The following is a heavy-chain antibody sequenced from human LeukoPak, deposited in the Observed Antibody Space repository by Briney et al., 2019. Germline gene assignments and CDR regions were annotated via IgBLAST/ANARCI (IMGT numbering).Heavy chain of an antibody. Sequence: SETLSLTCTVSDYSISSGYGYYWSWIRQPAGKGLEWIGRIYTSGSTNYNPSLKSRVTISVDTSKNQFSLKLSSVTAADTAVYFCARGPYSYDSSGAFDIWGQGTMVAVSS. CDR3: ARGPYSYDSSGAFDI. V-gene: IGHV4-61*02. J-gene: IGHJ3*02. CDR2: IYTSGST. D-gene: IGHD3-22*01. CDR1: DYSISSGYGYY.